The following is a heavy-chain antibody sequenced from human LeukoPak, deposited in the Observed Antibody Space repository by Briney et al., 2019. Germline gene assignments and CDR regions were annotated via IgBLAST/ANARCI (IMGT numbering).Heavy chain of an antibody. CDR1: GFTISCNY. D-gene: IGHD6-6*01. J-gene: IGHJ5*02. CDR2: IYSNTSA. V-gene: IGHV3-53*04. Sequence: PGGSLRLSCAASGFTISCNYMSWVRQAPGKGLQWVSVIYSNTSAYYADSVKGRFAISRHNSKNTLYLQMTSLRAEDTAVYYCARDIPVDSRSSVPKPVRDSWGQGTLVTVSS. CDR3: ARDIPVDSRSSVPKPVRDS.